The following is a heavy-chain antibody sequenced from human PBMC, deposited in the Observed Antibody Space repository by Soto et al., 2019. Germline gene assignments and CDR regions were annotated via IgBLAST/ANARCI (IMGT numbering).Heavy chain of an antibody. J-gene: IGHJ6*02. CDR3: ARVLYYGSGSYTPYGMDV. CDR1: GVSFNNNG. V-gene: IGHV1-69*01. CDR2: VSPPFRTS. Sequence: QVQLVQSGAEVKKPGSSVKVSCKTSGVSFNNNGIGWVRQAPGHGLEWMGGVSPPFRTSNYARKFQGRISIIADASTGTVNMGLSSLTSEDTAQYYCARVLYYGSGSYTPYGMDVWGQGTTVTVSS. D-gene: IGHD3-10*01.